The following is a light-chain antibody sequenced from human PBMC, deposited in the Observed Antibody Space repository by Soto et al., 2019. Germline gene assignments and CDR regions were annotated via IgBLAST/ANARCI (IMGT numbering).Light chain of an antibody. Sequence: QSALTQPPSASWTPGQSVTISCTGTSSDVGGYNYVSWYQQHPGKAPRLMIYEVSRRPSGVPDRFSGSKSGNTASLTVSGLQTEDEADYYCSSYAGSSYVFGTGTKLTVL. J-gene: IGLJ1*01. CDR3: SSYAGSSYV. V-gene: IGLV2-8*01. CDR2: EVS. CDR1: SSDVGGYNY.